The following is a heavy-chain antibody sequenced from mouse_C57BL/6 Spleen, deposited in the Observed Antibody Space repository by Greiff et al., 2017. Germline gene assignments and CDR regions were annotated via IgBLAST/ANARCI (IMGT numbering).Heavy chain of an antibody. V-gene: IGHV1-76*01. J-gene: IGHJ2*01. CDR1: GYTFTDYY. D-gene: IGHD3-2*02. Sequence: VQLQESGAELVRPGASVKLSCKASGYTFTDYYINWVKQRPGQGLEWIARIYPGSGNTYYNEKFKGKATLTAEKSSSTAYMQLSSLTSEDSAVYFCARGGQLREYFDYWGQGTTLTVSS. CDR3: ARGGQLREYFDY. CDR2: IYPGSGNT.